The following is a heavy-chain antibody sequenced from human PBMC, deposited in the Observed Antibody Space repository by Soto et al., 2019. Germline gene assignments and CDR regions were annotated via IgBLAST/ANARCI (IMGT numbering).Heavy chain of an antibody. V-gene: IGHV1-18*01. CDR3: AIAGEYCSGGSGYSPDYYYGMDV. CDR1: GYTFTSYG. D-gene: IGHD2-15*01. CDR2: ISAYNGNT. Sequence: QVQLVQSGAEVKKPGASVKVSCKASGYTFTSYGIRWVRQAPGQGLEWMGWISAYNGNTNYAQKLQGRVTMTTDTSKSTAYMELRSLRPDDTAVYYCAIAGEYCSGGSGYSPDYYYGMDVWGQGTTVTVSS. J-gene: IGHJ6*02.